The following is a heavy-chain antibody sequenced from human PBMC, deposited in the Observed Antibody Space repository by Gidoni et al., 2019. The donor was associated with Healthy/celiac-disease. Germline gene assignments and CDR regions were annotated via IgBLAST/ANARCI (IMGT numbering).Heavy chain of an antibody. Sequence: EVQLVESGGGLVQPGRSLRLSCSASGFTFDDYAMHWVRQAPGKGLEWVSGISWNSGSIGYADSVKGRFTISRDNAKNSLYLQMNSLRAEDTALYYCAKSLDFWSGYFVYWGQGTLVTVSS. CDR1: GFTFDDYA. D-gene: IGHD3-3*01. J-gene: IGHJ4*02. CDR3: AKSLDFWSGYFVY. V-gene: IGHV3-9*01. CDR2: ISWNSGSI.